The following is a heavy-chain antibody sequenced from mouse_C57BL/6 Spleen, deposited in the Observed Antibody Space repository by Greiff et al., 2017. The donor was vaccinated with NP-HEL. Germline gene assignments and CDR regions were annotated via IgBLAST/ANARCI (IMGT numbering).Heavy chain of an antibody. V-gene: IGHV1-53*01. Sequence: QVQLQQPGTELVKPGTSVKLSCKASGYTFTSYWMHWVKQRPGQGLEWIGDINPCNGGTNYNEKFKSKATLTVDTSSSTAYMQLSSLTSGDSAVYYCAREEYGSRMGGWGQGALVTVAA. D-gene: IGHD1-1*01. J-gene: IGHJ3*01. CDR2: INPCNGGT. CDR3: AREEYGSRMGG. CDR1: GYTFTSYW.